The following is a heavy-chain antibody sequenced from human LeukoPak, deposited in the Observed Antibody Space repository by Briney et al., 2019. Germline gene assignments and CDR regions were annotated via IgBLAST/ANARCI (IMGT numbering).Heavy chain of an antibody. J-gene: IGHJ6*03. V-gene: IGHV3-21*01. CDR3: ARDAALLPGKYYYYMDV. CDR2: ITGSSTYT. D-gene: IGHD1-14*01. Sequence: PGGSLRLSCVGSGFTFSIYNMNWVRQAPGKGLEWVSSITGSSTYTNYADSLKGRFTISRDNAKNSMHLEMNSLTAEDTAVYFCARDAALLPGKYYYYMDVWGKGTRVTVSS. CDR1: GFTFSIYN.